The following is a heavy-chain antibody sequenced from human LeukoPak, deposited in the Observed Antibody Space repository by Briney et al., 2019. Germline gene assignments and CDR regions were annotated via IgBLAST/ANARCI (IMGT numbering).Heavy chain of an antibody. Sequence: SETLSLTCTISGYSISSGYYWSWIRQPPGKGLEWIGEINHSGSTNYNPSLKSRVTISVDTSKNQFSLKLSSVTAADTAVYYCATHDYSNFGPHWYFDLWGRGTLVTVSS. CDR1: GYSISSGYY. CDR3: ATHDYSNFGPHWYFDL. V-gene: IGHV4-38-2*02. D-gene: IGHD4-11*01. CDR2: INHSGST. J-gene: IGHJ2*01.